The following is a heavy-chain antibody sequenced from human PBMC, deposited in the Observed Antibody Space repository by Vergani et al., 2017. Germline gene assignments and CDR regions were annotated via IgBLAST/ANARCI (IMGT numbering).Heavy chain of an antibody. CDR3: ARGRDGYNYYLGWFDP. J-gene: IGHJ5*02. V-gene: IGHV1-69*02. CDR1: GGTFSSYT. Sequence: QVQLVQSGAEVKKPGSSVKVSCKASGGTFSSYTISWVRQAPGQGLEWMGRIIPILGIANYAQKFQGRVTITADESTSTAYMELSSLRSEDTAVYYCARGRDGYNYYLGWFDPWGQGTLVTVSS. D-gene: IGHD5-24*01. CDR2: IIPILGIA.